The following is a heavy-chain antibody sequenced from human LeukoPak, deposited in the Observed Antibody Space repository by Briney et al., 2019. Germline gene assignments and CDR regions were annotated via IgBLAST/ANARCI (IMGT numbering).Heavy chain of an antibody. CDR2: IYTSGST. CDR3: AREADWNDAFDI. J-gene: IGHJ3*02. V-gene: IGHV4-4*07. D-gene: IGHD1-1*01. Sequence: SETLSLTCTVSGASISSYYWTWIRQPAGKGLEWIGRIYTSGSTNYNPSLKSRVAMSVDTSKNQFSLKLSSVTAADTAVYYCAREADWNDAFDIWGQGTMVTVSS. CDR1: GASISSYY.